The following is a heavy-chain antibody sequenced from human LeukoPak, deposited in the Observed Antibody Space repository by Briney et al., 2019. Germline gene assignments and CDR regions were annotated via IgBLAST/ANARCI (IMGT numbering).Heavy chain of an antibody. CDR3: AGEGPVAGNFDY. CDR2: ISYHGSNK. V-gene: IGHV3-30-3*01. D-gene: IGHD6-19*01. Sequence: PGGSLRLSCAASGFTFITCAMHWVRQAPGKGLEWVAVISYHGSNKDYADSVKGRFTISRDNSKNTLYLEMNSLRAEDTAVYYCAGEGPVAGNFDYWGQGTLVTVSS. J-gene: IGHJ4*02. CDR1: GFTFITCA.